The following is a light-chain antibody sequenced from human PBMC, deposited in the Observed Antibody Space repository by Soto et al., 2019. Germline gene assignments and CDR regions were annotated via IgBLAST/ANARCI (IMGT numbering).Light chain of an antibody. J-gene: IGLJ3*02. V-gene: IGLV2-11*01. CDR2: DVS. CDR3: CSYAGSLWV. CDR1: SSDVGVYNY. Sequence: QSALTQPRSVSGSPGQSVTISCTGTSSDVGVYNYVSWYQQHPGKAPKLMIYDVSKRPSGVPDRFSGSKSGNTASLTISGLQAEDEADYYCCSYAGSLWVFGGGTKLTVL.